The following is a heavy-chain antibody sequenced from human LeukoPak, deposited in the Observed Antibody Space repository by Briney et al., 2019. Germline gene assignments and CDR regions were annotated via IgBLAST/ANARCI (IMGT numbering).Heavy chain of an antibody. CDR2: IYYSGST. J-gene: IGHJ4*02. CDR1: GGSISSYY. V-gene: IGHV4-59*01. D-gene: IGHD3-22*01. Sequence: SETLSLTCTVSGGSISSYYWSWIRQPPGKGLEWIGYIYYSGSTNYNPSLKSRVTISVDTSKNQFSLKLSSVTAADTAVYYCVRARDDSSGYTFDYWGQGTLVTVSS. CDR3: VRARDDSSGYTFDY.